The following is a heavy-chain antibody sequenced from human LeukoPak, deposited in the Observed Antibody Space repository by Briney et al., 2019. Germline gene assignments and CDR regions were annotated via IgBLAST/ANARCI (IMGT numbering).Heavy chain of an antibody. CDR1: VFTFSSYS. D-gene: IGHD3-22*01. CDR3: AILVPDSSGYMIVDP. CDR2: ISSSSSYI. J-gene: IGHJ5*02. Sequence: GGSLRLSCVASVFTFSSYSMNWVRQAPGKGLEWVSSISSSSSYIYYADSVKGRFTISRDNAKNSLYLQMNSLRAEDTAVYYCAILVPDSSGYMIVDPWGQGTLVTVST. V-gene: IGHV3-21*01.